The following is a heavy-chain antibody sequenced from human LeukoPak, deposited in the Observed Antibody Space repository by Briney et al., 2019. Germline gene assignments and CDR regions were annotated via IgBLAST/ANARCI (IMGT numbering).Heavy chain of an antibody. J-gene: IGHJ4*02. CDR2: ISAYNGNT. CDR3: ATPRSYGSGSLDY. Sequence: GASVKVSCKASGYTFTGYYMHWVRQAPGQGLEWMGWISAYNGNTNYAQKLQGRVTMTTDTSTSTAYMELRSLRSDDTAVYYCATPRSYGSGSLDYWGQGTLVTVSS. CDR1: GYTFTGYY. D-gene: IGHD3-10*01. V-gene: IGHV1-18*04.